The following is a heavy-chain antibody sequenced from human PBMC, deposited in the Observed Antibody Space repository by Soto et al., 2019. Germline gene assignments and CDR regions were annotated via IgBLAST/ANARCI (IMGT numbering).Heavy chain of an antibody. D-gene: IGHD3-16*01. V-gene: IGHV3-23*01. CDR3: AKDLGSSGQLYY. J-gene: IGHJ4*02. CDR2: ISGSGGST. Sequence: EVQLLESGGGLVQPGGSLRLSCAASGFTFSSYAMSWVRQAPGKGLEWVSAISGSGGSTYYADSVKGRFSISRDNSKNKVFLQRNSLRAEDTAVYYCAKDLGSSGQLYYWGQGTLVTVSS. CDR1: GFTFSSYA.